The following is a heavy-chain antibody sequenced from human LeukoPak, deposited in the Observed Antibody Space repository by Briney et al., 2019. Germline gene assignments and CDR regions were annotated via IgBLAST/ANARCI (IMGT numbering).Heavy chain of an antibody. CDR2: ISSSGSTI. CDR3: ARDQWLAELP. CDR1: GFTFSSYE. Sequence: GGSLRLSCAASGFTFSSYEMNWVRQAPGKGLEWVSYISSSGSTIYYADSVKGRFTISRDNAKNSLYLQMNSLRAEDTAVYYCARDQWLAELPWGQGTLVTVSS. V-gene: IGHV3-48*03. D-gene: IGHD6-19*01. J-gene: IGHJ5*02.